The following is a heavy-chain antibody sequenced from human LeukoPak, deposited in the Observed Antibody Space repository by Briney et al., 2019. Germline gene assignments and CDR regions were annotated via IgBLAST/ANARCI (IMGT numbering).Heavy chain of an antibody. J-gene: IGHJ4*02. V-gene: IGHV3-48*03. CDR3: AREESSSSGYYFDY. CDR1: GFTFSSYE. Sequence: PGGSLRLSFAASGFTFSSYEMNWVRQAPGKGLEWVSYISSSGSTIYYADSVKGRFTISRDNAKNSLYLQMNSLRAEDTAVYYCAREESSSSGYYFDYWGQGTLVTVSS. CDR2: ISSSGSTI. D-gene: IGHD6-6*01.